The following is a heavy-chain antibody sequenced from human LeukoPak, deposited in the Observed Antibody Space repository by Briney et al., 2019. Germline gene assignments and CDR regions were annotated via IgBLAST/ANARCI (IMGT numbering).Heavy chain of an antibody. V-gene: IGHV3-30*02. Sequence: PGGSLRLSCAASGFTFSSYGMHWVRQAPGKGPEWVAFIRYDGSNKYYADSVKGRFTISRDNSKNTLYLQMNSLRAEDTAVYYCAKTGFDDYGGGHNWFDPWGQGTLVTVSS. CDR3: AKTGFDDYGGGHNWFDP. CDR2: IRYDGSNK. CDR1: GFTFSSYG. D-gene: IGHD4-23*01. J-gene: IGHJ5*02.